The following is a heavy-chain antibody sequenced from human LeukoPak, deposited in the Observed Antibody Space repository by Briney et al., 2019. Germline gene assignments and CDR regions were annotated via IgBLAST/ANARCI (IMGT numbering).Heavy chain of an antibody. CDR3: VKVGGGFYDY. CDR1: GFTFSTYA. V-gene: IGHV3-64D*06. D-gene: IGHD3-16*01. J-gene: IGHJ4*02. CDR2: LSSNGGST. Sequence: GGSLTLSCSASGFTFSTYAMHWVRQAPGKGLEYVSALSSNGGSTYYADSVKGRFTISRDNSKNTLYLQMSSLRAEDTAVYYCVKVGGGFYDYWGQGTLVTVSS.